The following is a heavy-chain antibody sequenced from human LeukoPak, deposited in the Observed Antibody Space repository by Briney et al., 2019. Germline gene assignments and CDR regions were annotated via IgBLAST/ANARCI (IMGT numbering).Heavy chain of an antibody. CDR1: GGTFSNYA. J-gene: IGHJ1*01. CDR3: ARDSSEFRSLIPH. V-gene: IGHV1-69*13. CDR2: IIPLFGTA. Sequence: ASVKVSCKASGGTFSNYAISWGRQAPGQGLEWMGGIIPLFGTANYAQTFQGRVTITADESTSTAYMELSSLRSEDTAVYYCARDSSEFRSLIPHWGQGTQVPVSS. D-gene: IGHD2-21*01.